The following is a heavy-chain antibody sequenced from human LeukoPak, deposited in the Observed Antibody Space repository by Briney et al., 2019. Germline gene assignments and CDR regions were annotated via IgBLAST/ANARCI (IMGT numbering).Heavy chain of an antibody. CDR2: IKQDGSEK. D-gene: IGHD6-13*01. Sequence: PGGSLRLSCAASGFTFSSYSMNWVRQAPGKGLEWVANIKQDGSEKYYVDSVKGRFTISRDNAKNSLYLQMNSLRAEDTAVYYCARDRSSSFPPRYYFDYWGQGTLVTVSS. V-gene: IGHV3-7*01. J-gene: IGHJ4*02. CDR3: ARDRSSSFPPRYYFDY. CDR1: GFTFSSYS.